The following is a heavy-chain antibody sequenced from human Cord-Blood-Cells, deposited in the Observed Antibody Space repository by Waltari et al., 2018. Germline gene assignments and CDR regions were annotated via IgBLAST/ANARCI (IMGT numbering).Heavy chain of an antibody. CDR3: AREKRAGDY. J-gene: IGHJ4*02. CDR2: ISSSSSYI. V-gene: IGHV3-21*01. Sequence: EVQLVESGGGLVKTGGSLILSCAAFGLTHSSFTLNWVRQAPGKGLEWVSSISSSSSYIYYADSVKGRFTISRDNAKNSLYLQMNSLRAEDTAVYYCAREKRAGDYWGQGTLVTVSS. CDR1: GLTHSSFT. D-gene: IGHD6-13*01.